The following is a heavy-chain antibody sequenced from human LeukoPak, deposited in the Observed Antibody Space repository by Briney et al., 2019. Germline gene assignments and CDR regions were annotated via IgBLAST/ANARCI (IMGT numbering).Heavy chain of an antibody. CDR3: ARDGKIQLWLPGYYYYMDV. V-gene: IGHV4-59*01. CDR1: GGSISSYY. D-gene: IGHD5-18*01. CDR2: IYYSGST. Sequence: IPSETLSLTCTVSGGSISSYYWSWIRQPPGKGLEWIGYIYYSGSTNYNPSLKSRVTISVDTSKNQFSLKLSSVTAADTAVYYCARDGKIQLWLPGYYYYMDVWGKGTTVTVSS. J-gene: IGHJ6*03.